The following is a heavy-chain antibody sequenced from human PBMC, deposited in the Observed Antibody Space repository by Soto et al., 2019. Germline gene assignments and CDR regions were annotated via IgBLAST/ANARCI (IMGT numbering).Heavy chain of an antibody. Sequence: QVQLVESGGGVVQPGRSLRLSCAASGFTFSSYGMHWVRQAPGKGLEWVAVIWYDGSNKYYADSVKGRFTISRDNSKNTLYLKMNSLRAEDTAVYYCASDIVASRYYYYGMDVWGQGTTVTVSS. V-gene: IGHV3-33*01. CDR1: GFTFSSYG. CDR2: IWYDGSNK. CDR3: ASDIVASRYYYYGMDV. D-gene: IGHD5-12*01. J-gene: IGHJ6*02.